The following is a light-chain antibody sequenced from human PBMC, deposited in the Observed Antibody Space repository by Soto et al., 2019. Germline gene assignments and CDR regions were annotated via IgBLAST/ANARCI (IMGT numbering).Light chain of an antibody. CDR3: LQDYNYPWT. CDR1: QSISNY. V-gene: IGKV1-6*01. J-gene: IGKJ1*01. Sequence: IHMTQSPSSLSASVGNSVTITCRASQSISNYLNWYQHKAGKAPKVLIYAASSLQRGVPSRFSGSGPGTDFPLTISSLQPEDFATYYCLQDYNYPWTFGQGTKV. CDR2: AAS.